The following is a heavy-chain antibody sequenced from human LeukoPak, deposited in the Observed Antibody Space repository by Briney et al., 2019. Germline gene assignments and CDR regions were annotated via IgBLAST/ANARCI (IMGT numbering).Heavy chain of an antibody. J-gene: IGHJ4*02. Sequence: PGGSLRLSCAVSGFAFNGHAMHWVRQAPGKGLEWVANIKEDGSEKYYVDSMKGRFTISRDNAKNSLYLQINSLRAEDTAVYYCVREKKGTITDFDYWGQGTLVTVSS. CDR1: GFAFNGHA. D-gene: IGHD1-1*01. CDR2: IKEDGSEK. V-gene: IGHV3-7*01. CDR3: VREKKGTITDFDY.